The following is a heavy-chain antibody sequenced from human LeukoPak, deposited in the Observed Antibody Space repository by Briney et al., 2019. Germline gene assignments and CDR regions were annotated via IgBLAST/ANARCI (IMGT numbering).Heavy chain of an antibody. Sequence: PGGSLRLSCAASGFTFSNYAMTWVRRAPGKGLEWVSAISGSGGSTYYADSVKGRFTISRDNSKNTLYLQMNSLRAEDTAVYYCTKGGASSREGYFDYWGQGTLVTVSS. CDR2: ISGSGGST. CDR1: GFTFSNYA. J-gene: IGHJ4*02. CDR3: TKGGASSREGYFDY. V-gene: IGHV3-23*01. D-gene: IGHD1-26*01.